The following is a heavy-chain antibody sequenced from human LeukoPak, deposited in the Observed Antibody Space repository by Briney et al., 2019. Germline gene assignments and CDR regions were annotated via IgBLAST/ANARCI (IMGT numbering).Heavy chain of an antibody. V-gene: IGHV1-2*02. CDR1: GYTSTGYY. J-gene: IGHJ4*02. Sequence: ASVKVSCKTSGYTSTGYYMHWVRQAPGQGLERMGWINPNSSVTNYAQRFQGRVTMTRDTSISAAYMELRWLTSDDTAVYYCARERGGNSPFDSWGQGTLVTVSS. CDR2: INPNSSVT. CDR3: ARERGGNSPFDS. D-gene: IGHD4-23*01.